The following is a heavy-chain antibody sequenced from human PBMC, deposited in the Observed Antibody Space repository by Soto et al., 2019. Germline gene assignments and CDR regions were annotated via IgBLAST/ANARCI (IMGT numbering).Heavy chain of an antibody. CDR3: AKDKGYYDSSGDFDY. V-gene: IGHV3-30*18. CDR2: ISYDGSNK. CDR1: GFTFSSYG. J-gene: IGHJ4*02. D-gene: IGHD3-22*01. Sequence: PGGSLRLSCAASGFTFSSYGMHWFRQAPGKGLEWVAVISYDGSNKYYADSVKGRFTISRDNSKNTLYLQMNSLRAEDTAVYYCAKDKGYYDSSGDFDYWGQGTLVTVST.